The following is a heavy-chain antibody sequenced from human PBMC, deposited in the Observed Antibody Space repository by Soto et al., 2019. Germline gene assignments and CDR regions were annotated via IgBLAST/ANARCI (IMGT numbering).Heavy chain of an antibody. V-gene: IGHV4-59*01. CDR2: IYYSGST. D-gene: IGHD6-13*01. CDR3: AREPGYSNKFDY. CDR1: GGSISSYY. J-gene: IGHJ4*02. Sequence: SETLSLTCTVSGGSISSYYWSWIRQPPGKGLEWIGYIYYSGSTNYNPSLKSRVTISVDTSKNQFSLKLSSVTAADTAVYYCAREPGYSNKFDYWGQGTLVTVSS.